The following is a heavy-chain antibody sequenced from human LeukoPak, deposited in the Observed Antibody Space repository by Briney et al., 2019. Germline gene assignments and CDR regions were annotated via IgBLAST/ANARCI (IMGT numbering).Heavy chain of an antibody. D-gene: IGHD5-18*01. Sequence: GGSLRLSCAASGFTFSSYGMHWVRQAPCKGLEWVAVIWYDGSNKYYADSVKGRFTISRDNSKNTLYLQMNGLRAEDTAVYYCARHVDTATPFDYWGQGTLVTVSS. V-gene: IGHV3-33*01. CDR1: GFTFSSYG. CDR3: ARHVDTATPFDY. CDR2: IWYDGSNK. J-gene: IGHJ4*02.